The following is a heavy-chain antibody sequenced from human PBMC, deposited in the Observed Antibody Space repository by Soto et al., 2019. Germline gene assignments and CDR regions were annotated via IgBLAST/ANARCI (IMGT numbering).Heavy chain of an antibody. CDR3: TTDPWGFWSGTYFDY. CDR1: GFTFSNAW. V-gene: IGHV3-15*07. J-gene: IGHJ4*02. CDR2: IKSKTDGGTT. Sequence: PGGSPRLSCAASGFTFSNAWMNWVRQAPGKGLEWVGRIKSKTDGGTTDYAAPVKGGFTISRDDSKNTLYLQMNSLKTEDTAVYYCTTDPWGFWSGTYFDYWGQGTLVTVSS. D-gene: IGHD3-3*01.